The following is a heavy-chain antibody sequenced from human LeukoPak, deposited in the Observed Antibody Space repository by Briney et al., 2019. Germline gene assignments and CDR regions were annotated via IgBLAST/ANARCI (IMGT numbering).Heavy chain of an antibody. CDR3: ARVEGLEYDSSGYYYTFDY. J-gene: IGHJ4*02. CDR2: ISSSSSYI. D-gene: IGHD3-22*01. Sequence: GSLRLSCAASGFTFSSYSMNWVRQAPGKGLEWVSSISSSSSYIYYADSVKGRFTISRDNAKNSLYLQMNSLRAEDTAVYYCARVEGLEYDSSGYYYTFDYWGQGTLVTVSS. V-gene: IGHV3-21*01. CDR1: GFTFSSYS.